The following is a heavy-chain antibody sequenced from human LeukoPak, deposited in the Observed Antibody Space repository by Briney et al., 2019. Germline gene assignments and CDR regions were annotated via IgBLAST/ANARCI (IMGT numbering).Heavy chain of an antibody. CDR1: GFTFSTYG. J-gene: IGHJ4*02. V-gene: IGHV3-21*06. CDR3: VRGCSQGVCYWDF. D-gene: IGHD2-8*01. Sequence: GGSLRLSCAASGFTFSTYGMDWVRQAPGKGLEWISGITGNSDSKYYVDSVKGRFIISRDNAKSSLYLQMNSLRAEDTAVYYCVRGCSQGVCYWDFWGRGTLVTVSS. CDR2: ITGNSDSK.